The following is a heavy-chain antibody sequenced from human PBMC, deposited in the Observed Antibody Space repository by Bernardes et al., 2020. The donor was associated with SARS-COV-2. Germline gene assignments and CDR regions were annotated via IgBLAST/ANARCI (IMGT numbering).Heavy chain of an antibody. J-gene: IGHJ4*02. CDR2: ISYDGNNK. CDR3: AKARGSYWGGFDY. CDR1: GFTFNSYA. V-gene: IGHV3-30-3*01. D-gene: IGHD1-26*01. Sequence: GGSRRLSCAASGFTFNSYAMHWVRQAPGKGLEWVAVISYDGNNKYYADSVRGRFTLSRDNSKNTLYLQMNSLRAEDTAVYYCAKARGSYWGGFDYWGQGTLVTVSS.